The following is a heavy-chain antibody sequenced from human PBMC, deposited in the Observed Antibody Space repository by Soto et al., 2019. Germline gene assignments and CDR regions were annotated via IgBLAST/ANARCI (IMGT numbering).Heavy chain of an antibody. CDR1: GFTFSSYA. Sequence: GGSLRLSCAASGFTFSSYAMSWVRQAPGKGLEWVSYISSTSSIKYYADSVKGRFTISRDNAKNSLYLQMKNLRPEDTAVYYCAGDQGGTYQNWFDPWGQGALVTVSS. J-gene: IGHJ5*02. CDR3: AGDQGGTYQNWFDP. CDR2: ISSTSSIK. D-gene: IGHD1-26*01. V-gene: IGHV3-48*04.